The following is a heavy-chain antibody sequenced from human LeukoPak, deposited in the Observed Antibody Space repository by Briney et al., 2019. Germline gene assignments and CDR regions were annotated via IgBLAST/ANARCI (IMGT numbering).Heavy chain of an antibody. J-gene: IGHJ3*02. V-gene: IGHV4-39*07. CDR2: IYHSGST. Sequence: SETLSLTCTVSGGSISSSSYYWGWIRQPPGKGLEWIGSIYHSGSTYYNPSLKSRVTISVDTSKNQFSLKLSSVTAADTAVYYCARVVYSSSSTFDIWGQGTMVTVSS. CDR1: GGSISSSSYY. D-gene: IGHD6-6*01. CDR3: ARVVYSSSSTFDI.